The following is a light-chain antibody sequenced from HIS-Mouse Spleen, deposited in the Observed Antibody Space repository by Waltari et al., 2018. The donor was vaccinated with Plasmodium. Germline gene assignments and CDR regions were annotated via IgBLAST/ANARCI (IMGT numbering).Light chain of an antibody. CDR3: QAWDSSTVV. V-gene: IGLV3-1*01. CDR2: QDS. CDR1: QLGDKY. Sequence: SYELTQPPSVSVSPGQTASITCSGDQLGDKYACWYQQKPGQSPVLVIYQDSKRPSGNPVRFSGSNSGNTATLTISGTQAMDEADYYCQAWDSSTVVFGGGTKLTVL. J-gene: IGLJ2*01.